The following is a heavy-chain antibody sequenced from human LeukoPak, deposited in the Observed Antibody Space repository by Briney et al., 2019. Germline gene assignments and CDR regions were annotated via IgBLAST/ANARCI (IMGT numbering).Heavy chain of an antibody. J-gene: IGHJ1*01. CDR1: GFTFSDYS. CDR2: ISRSSRHV. V-gene: IGHV3-21*01. Sequence: PGGSLRLSCAASGFTFSDYSMNWVRQAPGKGLEWASSISRSSRHVYYAGLVKGRFTISRDNAKNSLYLQMNSLRAEDMAVYFCVRDLMGSGSTTAYLHHWGQGTLVTVSS. CDR3: VRDLMGSGSTTAYLHH. D-gene: IGHD1-1*01.